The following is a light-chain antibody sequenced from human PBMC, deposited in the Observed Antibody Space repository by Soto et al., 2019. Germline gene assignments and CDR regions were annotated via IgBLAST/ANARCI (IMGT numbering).Light chain of an antibody. V-gene: IGLV1-40*01. CDR3: QSHDNSLSDTYV. CDR1: SSNIGAGYD. CDR2: GNN. J-gene: IGLJ1*01. Sequence: QSVLTQPPSMSGAPGQRVTISCTGSSSNIGAGYDVHWYRQLPGKAPRLLIFGNNNRPSRVPDRFSGSKSGTSASLAITGLQAEDEADYYCQSHDNSLSDTYVFGTGTKVTVL.